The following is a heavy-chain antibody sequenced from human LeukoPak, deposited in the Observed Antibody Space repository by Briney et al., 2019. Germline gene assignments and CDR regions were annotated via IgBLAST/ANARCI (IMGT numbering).Heavy chain of an antibody. CDR2: ISYDGSNK. V-gene: IGHV3-30*18. D-gene: IGHD3-9*01. CDR1: GFTFSSYG. CDR3: AKSRHYDILTGPRYFDY. J-gene: IGHJ4*02. Sequence: GGSLRLSCAASGFTFSSYGMHWVRQAPGKGLEWVAVISYDGSNKYYADSVKGRFTISRDNSKNTLYLQMNSLRAEDTAGYYCAKSRHYDILTGPRYFDYWGQGTLVTVSS.